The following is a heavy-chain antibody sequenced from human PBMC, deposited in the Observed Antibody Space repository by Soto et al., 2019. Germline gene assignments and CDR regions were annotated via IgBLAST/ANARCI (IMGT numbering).Heavy chain of an antibody. CDR2: IYSDGTT. V-gene: IGHV4-4*07. Sequence: SETLSLTCTVSGGSISGYYWGWVRQPAGKGLEWVGRIYSDGTTNYSPSLKSRVTMSLDTSKDQFSLHLNSVTAADTAVYYCSRVGCSNSKCYTRGMDVWGQGTTVTVSS. J-gene: IGHJ6*02. CDR3: SRVGCSNSKCYTRGMDV. D-gene: IGHD2-2*01. CDR1: GGSISGYY.